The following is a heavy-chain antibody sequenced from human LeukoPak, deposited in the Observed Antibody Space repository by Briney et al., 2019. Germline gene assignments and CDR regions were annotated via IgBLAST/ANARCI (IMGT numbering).Heavy chain of an antibody. V-gene: IGHV4-4*07. J-gene: IGHJ4*01. CDR2: IDSSGTT. CDR3: ATGGYSAWCDY. Sequence: SSETLSLTCSVSDGSINAYFWSWIRQPAGKGLEWIGRIDSSGTTSLNPSLKSRVTISQDKSKKQFSLKLSSVTAADTAVYYCATGGYSAWCDYWGHGTQVIVSS. D-gene: IGHD6-19*01. CDR1: DGSINAYF.